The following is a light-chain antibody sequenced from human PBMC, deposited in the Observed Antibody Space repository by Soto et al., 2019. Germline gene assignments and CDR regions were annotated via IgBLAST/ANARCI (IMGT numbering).Light chain of an antibody. CDR1: QSVSSSY. CDR3: QQYNNWPQT. CDR2: DAS. J-gene: IGKJ1*01. Sequence: EIVLTQSPGTLSLSPGERATLSCRASQSVSSSYLAWYQQKPGQAPRLLFYDASTRATGIPARFSGSGSGTEFTLTISSLQSEDFAVYYCQQYNNWPQTFGQGGKVDIK. V-gene: IGKV3-15*01.